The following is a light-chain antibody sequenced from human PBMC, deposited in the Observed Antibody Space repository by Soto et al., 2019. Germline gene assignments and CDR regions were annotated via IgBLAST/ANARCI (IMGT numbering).Light chain of an antibody. CDR3: CSYAGSSTYV. V-gene: IGLV2-23*01. Sequence: QSALTQPASVSGSPGQSITISCTGTSIDVGSYNLVSWYQQHPGKAPKLMIYEGSKRPSGVSNRLSGSKSGNTASLTISGLQAEDEADYYCCSYAGSSTYVFGTGTKLTVL. CDR1: SIDVGSYNL. CDR2: EGS. J-gene: IGLJ1*01.